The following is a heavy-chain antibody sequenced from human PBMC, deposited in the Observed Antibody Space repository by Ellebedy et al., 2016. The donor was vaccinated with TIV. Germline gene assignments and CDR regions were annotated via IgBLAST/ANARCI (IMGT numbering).Heavy chain of an antibody. CDR2: ISCTSSFI. Sequence: GESLKISCAASGFTFSSYTMNWVRQAQGKGLEWVSSISCTSSFIYYADSVKGRFTISRDNAKNTLYLQMNSLRAEDTAVYYCARDHTLGIENFHYWGQGTLVTVSS. CDR1: GFTFSSYT. D-gene: IGHD7-27*01. J-gene: IGHJ4*02. CDR3: ARDHTLGIENFHY. V-gene: IGHV3-21*01.